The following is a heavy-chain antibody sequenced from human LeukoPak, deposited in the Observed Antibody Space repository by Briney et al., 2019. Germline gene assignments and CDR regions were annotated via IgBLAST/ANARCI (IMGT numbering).Heavy chain of an antibody. CDR2: IYPSGTT. CDR3: ARGFRGDNFDY. V-gene: IGHV4-38-2*02. Sequence: KLSETLSLTCTVSGYSISSGYYWGWIRQPPGKGLEWIGNIYPSGTTYYNPSLKTRVTISVDTSKNQFSLKLSSVTAADTAVYFCARGFRGDNFDYWGQGTLVTVSS. J-gene: IGHJ4*02. D-gene: IGHD7-27*01. CDR1: GYSISSGYY.